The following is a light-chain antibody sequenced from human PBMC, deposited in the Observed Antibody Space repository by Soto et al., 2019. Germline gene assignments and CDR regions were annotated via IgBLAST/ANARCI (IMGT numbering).Light chain of an antibody. CDR2: AAS. Sequence: DIILTQSPSSLFAFLGDRGTITCRASQSISTYLNWYQQKPGKAPNLLIYAASSLQSGVPSRFSGSGSGTDFTLTISSLQPEDFATYYCQQSYGTPITFGQGTRLEIK. CDR1: QSISTY. V-gene: IGKV1-39*01. CDR3: QQSYGTPIT. J-gene: IGKJ5*01.